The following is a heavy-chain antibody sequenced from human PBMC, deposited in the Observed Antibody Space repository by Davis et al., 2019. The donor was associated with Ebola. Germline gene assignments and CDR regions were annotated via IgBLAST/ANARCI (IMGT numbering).Heavy chain of an antibody. Sequence: PGGSLRLSCASSGFTFSHAWMSWVRQAPGKGLEWVGRIKTKRDDGTAEYAAPVKGRFTISRDDSINTLFLQMDSLKTEDTAVYSCATDATAAGYFAYWGQGSLVTVSS. CDR3: ATDATAAGYFAY. CDR2: IKTKRDDGTA. J-gene: IGHJ4*02. CDR1: GFTFSHAW. V-gene: IGHV3-15*01. D-gene: IGHD6-13*01.